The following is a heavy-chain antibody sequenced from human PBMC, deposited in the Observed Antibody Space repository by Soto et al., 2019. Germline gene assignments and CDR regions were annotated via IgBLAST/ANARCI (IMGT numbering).Heavy chain of an antibody. V-gene: IGHV4-34*01. J-gene: IGHJ4*02. CDR1: GGSFSGYY. CDR3: AGTSMVAAFDY. Sequence: SETLSLTCAVYGGSFSGYYWSWIRQPPGKGLEWIGEINHSGSTNYNPSLKSRVTISVDTSKNQFSLKLSSVTAADTAVYYCAGTSMVAAFDYWGQGTLVTVSS. CDR2: INHSGST. D-gene: IGHD2-15*01.